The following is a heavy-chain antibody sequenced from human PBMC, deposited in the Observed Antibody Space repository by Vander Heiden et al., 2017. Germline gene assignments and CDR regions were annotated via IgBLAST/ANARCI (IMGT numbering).Heavy chain of an antibody. CDR1: RFTFSGYW. Sequence: EVQLVESGGGLVQPGGSLRLSCAASRFTFSGYWMSWVRQAPGKGLEWVANIKQDGSEKYYVDSVKGRFTISRDNAKNSLYLQMNSLRAEDTAVYYCAREISSSWYYYGMDVWGQGTTVTVSS. D-gene: IGHD6-13*01. CDR3: AREISSSWYYYGMDV. J-gene: IGHJ6*02. V-gene: IGHV3-7*01. CDR2: IKQDGSEK.